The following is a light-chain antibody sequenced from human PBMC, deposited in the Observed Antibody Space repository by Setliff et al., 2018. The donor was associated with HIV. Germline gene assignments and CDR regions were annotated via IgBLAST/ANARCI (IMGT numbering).Light chain of an antibody. CDR1: SSDVGGYNY. J-gene: IGLJ1*01. Sequence: QSVLAQPASVSGSPGQSITISCTGTSSDVGGYNYVSWYQQHPGKAPKLMIYDVSNRPSGVSNRFSGSKSGNTASLIISGLQPEDEADYYCSSYTSSSTYVFGTGTKVTVL. V-gene: IGLV2-14*03. CDR2: DVS. CDR3: SSYTSSSTYV.